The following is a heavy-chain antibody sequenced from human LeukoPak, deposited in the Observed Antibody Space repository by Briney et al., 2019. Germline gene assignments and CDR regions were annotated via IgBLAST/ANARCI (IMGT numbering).Heavy chain of an antibody. CDR2: IYYSGST. CDR3: ARGVAAADNEWFDP. CDR1: GGSISSYY. J-gene: IGHJ5*02. Sequence: PSETLSLTCTVSGGSISSYYWSWIRQPPGKGLEWIGYIYYSGSTNYNPSLKSRVTISVDTSKNQFSLKLSSVTAADTAVYYCARGVAAADNEWFDPWGQGTLVTVSS. D-gene: IGHD6-13*01. V-gene: IGHV4-59*08.